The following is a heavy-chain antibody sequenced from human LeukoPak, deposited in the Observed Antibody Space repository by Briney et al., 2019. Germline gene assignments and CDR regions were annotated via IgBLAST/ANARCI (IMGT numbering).Heavy chain of an antibody. CDR1: GFTFSSYW. J-gene: IGHJ4*02. CDR2: IKHAGSEK. D-gene: IGHD3-22*01. V-gene: IGHV3-7*01. CDR3: ARWSRDYYDSSGYYSDY. Sequence: GGSLRLSCAASGFTFSSYWMSWVRQAPGKGLEWVANIKHAGSEKYYVDSVKGRFTISRDNAKNSLYLQMNSLRAEDTAAYYCARWSRDYYDSSGYYSDYWGRGTLVTVSS.